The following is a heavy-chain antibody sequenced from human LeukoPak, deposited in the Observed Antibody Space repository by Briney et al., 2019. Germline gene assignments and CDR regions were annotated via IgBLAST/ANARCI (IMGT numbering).Heavy chain of an antibody. CDR2: ISGGGGTT. J-gene: IGHJ4*02. CDR3: AKAEGSGNQPFDY. CDR1: GFTFSSHA. D-gene: IGHD3-10*01. V-gene: IGHV3-23*01. Sequence: GGSLRLSCAASGFTFSSHAMRWVRQAPGKGLEWVATISGGGGTTYFGDSVKGRFTISRDNSKNTLYLQIDSLTVDDTAVYYCAKAEGSGNQPFDYWGQGALVTVSS.